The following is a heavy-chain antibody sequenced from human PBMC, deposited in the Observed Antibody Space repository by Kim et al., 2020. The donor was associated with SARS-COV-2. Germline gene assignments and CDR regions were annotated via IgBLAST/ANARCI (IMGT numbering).Heavy chain of an antibody. CDR2: ISAYNGNT. Sequence: ASVKVSCKASGYTFTSYGISWVRQAPGQGLEWMGWISAYNGNTNYAQKLQGRVTMTTDTSTSTAYMELRSLRSDDTAVYYCASHPLGGSGWYYFDYWGQGTLVTVSS. CDR3: ASHPLGGSGWYYFDY. J-gene: IGHJ4*02. D-gene: IGHD6-19*01. CDR1: GYTFTSYG. V-gene: IGHV1-18*01.